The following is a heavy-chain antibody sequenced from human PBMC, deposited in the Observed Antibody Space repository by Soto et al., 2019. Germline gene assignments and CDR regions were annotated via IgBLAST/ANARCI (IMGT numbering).Heavy chain of an antibody. CDR1: GYTFTSYG. CDR2: ISAYNGNT. V-gene: IGHV1-18*01. CDR3: ARAHFDWLLTPMPFEF. J-gene: IGHJ3*01. D-gene: IGHD3-9*01. Sequence: ASVKVSCKASGYTFTSYGISWVRQAPGQGLEWMGWISAYNGNTNYAQKLQGRVTMTTDTSTSTAYMELRSLRSDDTAVYYCARAHFDWLLTPMPFEFWGQGTMVTGSS.